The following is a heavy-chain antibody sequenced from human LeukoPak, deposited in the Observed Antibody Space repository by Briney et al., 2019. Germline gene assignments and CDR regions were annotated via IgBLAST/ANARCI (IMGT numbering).Heavy chain of an antibody. CDR2: IYTSGST. D-gene: IGHD4-17*01. Sequence: SETLSLTCTVSGGSISSGSYYWRWIRQPAGKGLEWIGRIYTSGSTNYNPSLKSRVTISVDTSKNQFSLKLSSVTAADTAVYYCARGRRYGLGYWGQGTLVTVSS. J-gene: IGHJ4*02. CDR3: ARGRRYGLGY. CDR1: GGSISSGSYY. V-gene: IGHV4-61*02.